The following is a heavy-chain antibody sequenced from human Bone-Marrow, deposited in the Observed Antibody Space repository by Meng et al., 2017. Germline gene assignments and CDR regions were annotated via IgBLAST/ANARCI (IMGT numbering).Heavy chain of an antibody. V-gene: IGHV3-33*01. CDR1: GFTFSSYG. CDR2: IWYDGSNK. J-gene: IGHJ5*02. Sequence: GESLKISCAASGFTFSSYGMHWVRQAPGEGLEWVAVIWYDGSNKYYADSVKGRFTISRDNSKNTLYLQMNSLRAEDTAVYYCARDSQHSGGRDWFDPWGQGTLVTVSS. CDR3: ARDSQHSGGRDWFDP. D-gene: IGHD2-15*01.